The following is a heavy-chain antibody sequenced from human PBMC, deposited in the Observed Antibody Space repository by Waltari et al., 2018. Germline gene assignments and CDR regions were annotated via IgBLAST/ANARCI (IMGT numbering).Heavy chain of an antibody. CDR2: IIPILGIA. J-gene: IGHJ3*02. CDR3: ASKGQSYCGGDCDAFDI. D-gene: IGHD2-21*01. CDR1: GGTFSSYA. Sequence: QVQLVQSGAEVKKPGFSVKVSCKASGGTFSSYALRWVRQAPGQGLEWMGGIIPILGIANYAQKFQGRVTITADKSTSTAYMELSSLRSEDTAVYYCASKGQSYCGGDCDAFDIWGQGTMVTVSS. V-gene: IGHV1-69*10.